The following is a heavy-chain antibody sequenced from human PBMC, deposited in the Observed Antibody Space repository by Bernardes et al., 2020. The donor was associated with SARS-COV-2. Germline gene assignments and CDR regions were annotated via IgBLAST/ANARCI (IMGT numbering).Heavy chain of an antibody. CDR3: ARDRLEWFYDSSGVGY. CDR2: ISWNGGSI. V-gene: IGHV3-9*01. D-gene: IGHD3-22*01. Sequence: GGSLRLSCAASGFTFDDYAMHWVRQAPGKGLEWVSVISWNGGSIGYADSVKGRFTISRDNAKNSLYLQMNSLRAEDTAVYYCARDRLEWFYDSSGVGYWGQGALVTVSS. J-gene: IGHJ4*02. CDR1: GFTFDDYA.